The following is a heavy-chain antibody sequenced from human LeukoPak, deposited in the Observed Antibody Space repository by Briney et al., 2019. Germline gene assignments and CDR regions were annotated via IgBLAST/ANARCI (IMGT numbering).Heavy chain of an antibody. Sequence: GGSLRLSCAASGFTFSSYAMHWVRQAPGKGLEYVSAISSNGGSTYYANSVKGRFTISRDNSKNTLYLQMGSLRAEDMAVYYCARDRKYGDYGSDAFDIWGQGTMVTVSS. D-gene: IGHD4-17*01. CDR2: ISSNGGST. J-gene: IGHJ3*02. CDR1: GFTFSSYA. CDR3: ARDRKYGDYGSDAFDI. V-gene: IGHV3-64*01.